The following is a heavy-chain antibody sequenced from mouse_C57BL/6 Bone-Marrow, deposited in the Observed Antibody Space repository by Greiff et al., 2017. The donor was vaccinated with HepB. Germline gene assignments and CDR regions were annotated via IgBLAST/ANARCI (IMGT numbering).Heavy chain of an antibody. V-gene: IGHV14-4*01. CDR3: TTLGGYPYYYAMDY. Sequence: EVQLQQSGAELVRPGASVKLSCTASGFNIKDDYMHWVKQRPEQGLEWIGWIDPETGDTEYASKFQGKATITADTSSNTAYLQLSSLTSEDTAVYYCTTLGGYPYYYAMDYWGQGTSVSVSS. D-gene: IGHD2-2*01. J-gene: IGHJ4*01. CDR2: IDPETGDT. CDR1: GFNIKDDY.